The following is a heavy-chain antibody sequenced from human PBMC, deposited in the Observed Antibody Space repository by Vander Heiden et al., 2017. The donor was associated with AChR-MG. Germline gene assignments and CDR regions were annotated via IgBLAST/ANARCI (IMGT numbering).Heavy chain of an antibody. CDR1: GYSFTSYW. Sequence: EVQLVQSGAEVKKPGESLKISCKGSGYSFTSYWIGWVRQMPGKGLEWMGIIYPGDADTRYSPSVQGQVTISADKSISTAYLQWSRLKASDTAMYYCAKLSGGPAAGNWFDPWGQGTLVTVSS. CDR2: IYPGDADT. CDR3: AKLSGGPAAGNWFDP. D-gene: IGHD1-1*01. J-gene: IGHJ5*02. V-gene: IGHV5-51*03.